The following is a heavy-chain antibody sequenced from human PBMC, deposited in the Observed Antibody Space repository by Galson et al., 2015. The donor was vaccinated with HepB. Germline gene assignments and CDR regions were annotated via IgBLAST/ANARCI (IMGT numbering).Heavy chain of an antibody. CDR2: INSDGSST. Sequence: SLRLSCAASGFTFSSYWMHWVRQAPGKGLVWVSRINSDGSSTSYADSVKGRFTISRDNAKNTLYLQMNSLRAEDTAVYYCARVVHGDYVGDGNWFDPWGQGTLVTVSS. J-gene: IGHJ5*02. CDR3: ARVVHGDYVGDGNWFDP. V-gene: IGHV3-74*01. CDR1: GFTFSSYW. D-gene: IGHD4-17*01.